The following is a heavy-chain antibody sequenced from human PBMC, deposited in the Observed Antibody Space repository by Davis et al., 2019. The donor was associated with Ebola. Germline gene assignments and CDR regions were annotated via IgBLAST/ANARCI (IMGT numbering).Heavy chain of an antibody. Sequence: GESLKISCAASGFTFSSYWMTWVRQAPGEGLEWVAYIKGDGTNKNDVDSVKGRFTISRDNAKNSLSLQMNSLRAEDTAVYYCVRDRGWLQHDFWGQGTLVIVSS. CDR3: VRDRGWLQHDF. CDR1: GFTFSSYW. D-gene: IGHD5-24*01. CDR2: IKGDGTNK. J-gene: IGHJ4*02. V-gene: IGHV3-7*01.